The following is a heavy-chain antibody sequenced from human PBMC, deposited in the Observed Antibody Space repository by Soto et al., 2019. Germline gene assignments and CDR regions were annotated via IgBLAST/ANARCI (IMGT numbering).Heavy chain of an antibody. J-gene: IGHJ6*02. V-gene: IGHV1-18*01. CDR3: ARPTDFYYYAMDV. CDR2: ISGYNGNT. Sequence: GXSVKVSCKASGGTFSSYAISWVRQAPGQGLEWMGWISGYNGNTNYAQNLQDRVTMTRDTSTSTAYMELRSLRSDDTAVYYCARPTDFYYYAMDVWGQGTTVTVSS. CDR1: GGTFSSYA.